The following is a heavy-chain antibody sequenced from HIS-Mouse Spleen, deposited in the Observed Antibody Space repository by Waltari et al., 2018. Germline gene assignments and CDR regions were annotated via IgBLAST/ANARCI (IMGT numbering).Heavy chain of an antibody. CDR3: ARATAAAGLPDY. CDR1: GGSFSGYY. V-gene: IGHV4-34*01. Sequence: QVQLQQWGAGLLKPSETLSLTCAVYGGSFSGYYWSWIRQPPGKGREWIGEINHSGSTHYNPSRKSRVTISVDTSKNQFSLKLSSVTAADTAVYYCARATAAAGLPDYWGQGTLVTVSS. D-gene: IGHD6-13*01. CDR2: INHSGST. J-gene: IGHJ4*02.